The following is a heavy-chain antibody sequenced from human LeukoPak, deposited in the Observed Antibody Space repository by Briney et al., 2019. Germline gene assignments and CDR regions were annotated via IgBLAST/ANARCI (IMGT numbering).Heavy chain of an antibody. V-gene: IGHV3-23*01. CDR1: GFTFSSYE. CDR3: AKVGVPAAMELGTRGVATTIELDY. J-gene: IGHJ4*02. CDR2: ISGSGGST. D-gene: IGHD2-2*01. Sequence: PGGSLRLSCAASGFTFSSYEMNWVRQAPGKGLEWVSGISGSGGSTYYADSVKGRFTISRDNSKNTLYLQMNSLRAEDTALYYCAKVGVPAAMELGTRGVATTIELDYWGQGTLVTVSS.